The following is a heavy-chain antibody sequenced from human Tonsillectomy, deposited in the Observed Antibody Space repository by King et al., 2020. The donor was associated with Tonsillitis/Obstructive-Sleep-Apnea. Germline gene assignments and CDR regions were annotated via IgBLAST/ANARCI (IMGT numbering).Heavy chain of an antibody. D-gene: IGHD6-19*01. V-gene: IGHV3-23*04. Sequence: VQLVESGGGLVQPGGSLRLSCAASGFTFISYAMSWVRQAPGKGLEWVSAISGSVGGTFYADSVKGRFTISRDNSKNTLYLQMNSLRAEDTAVYYCAAYIRGGWYKGAFDIWGQGTMVTVSS. J-gene: IGHJ3*02. CDR2: ISGSVGGT. CDR1: GFTFISYA. CDR3: AAYIRGGWYKGAFDI.